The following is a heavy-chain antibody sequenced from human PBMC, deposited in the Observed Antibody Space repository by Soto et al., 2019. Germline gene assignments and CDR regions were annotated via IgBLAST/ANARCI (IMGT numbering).Heavy chain of an antibody. Sequence: HPGGSLRLSCAASGFIFDDYAMHWVRQAPGKGLEWVSGISWDSGSIIYADSVKGRFIISRDNANNSLYQQMNSLKAEDTALYYSARVMIGDILPTYYKVYYYAMDVWGQGTTVTVAS. CDR1: GFIFDDYA. J-gene: IGHJ6*02. V-gene: IGHV3-9*01. CDR2: ISWDSGSI. D-gene: IGHD3-9*01. CDR3: ARVMIGDILPTYYKVYYYAMDV.